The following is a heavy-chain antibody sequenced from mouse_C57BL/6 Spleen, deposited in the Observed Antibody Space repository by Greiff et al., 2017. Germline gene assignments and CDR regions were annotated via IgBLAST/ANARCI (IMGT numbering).Heavy chain of an antibody. Sequence: EVKLEESGPGLVKPSQSLSLTCSVSGYSFTSGYHWNCIRQPPGNKLEGMSYISYDGNNNYNPSLRNRISITSDTSKNQFILRLNSVTTEDTATYYCARDLLFYALDYWGQGTSVTVSS. J-gene: IGHJ4*01. CDR1: GYSFTSGYH. CDR2: ISYDGNN. V-gene: IGHV3-6*01. CDR3: ARDLLFYALDY. D-gene: IGHD1-1*01.